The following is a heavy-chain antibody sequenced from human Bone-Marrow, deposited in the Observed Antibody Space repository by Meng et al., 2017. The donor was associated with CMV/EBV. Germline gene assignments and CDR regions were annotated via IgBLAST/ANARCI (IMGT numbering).Heavy chain of an antibody. D-gene: IGHD2-2*01. CDR2: MNPNSGNT. V-gene: IGHV1-8*01. Sequence: ASVKVSCKASGYTFTSYDINWVRQATGQGLEWMGWMNPNSGNTGYAQKFQGRVTMTRDTSTSTVYMELSSLRSEDTAVYYCVVVPAASNYYYGMDVWGQGTTVTVSS. J-gene: IGHJ6*02. CDR3: VVVPAASNYYYGMDV. CDR1: GYTFTSYD.